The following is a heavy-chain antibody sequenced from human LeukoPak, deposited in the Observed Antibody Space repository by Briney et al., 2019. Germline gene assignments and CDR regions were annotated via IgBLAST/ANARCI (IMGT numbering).Heavy chain of an antibody. CDR1: GFTLSSYA. V-gene: IGHV3-64*01. Sequence: GGSLRLSCAASGFTLSSYAMHWVRQAPGKGLEYVSGISSDGGSPFHVNSVKGRFTISRDNSKDTLYLQMGSLRAEDMAVYYCACEYCSGGRCQYYFDDGGQGTLVTLSS. CDR3: ACEYCSGGRCQYYFDD. J-gene: IGHJ4*02. D-gene: IGHD2-15*01. CDR2: ISSDGGSP.